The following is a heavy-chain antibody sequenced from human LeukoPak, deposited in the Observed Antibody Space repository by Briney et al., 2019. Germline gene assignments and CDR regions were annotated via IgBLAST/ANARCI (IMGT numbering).Heavy chain of an antibody. D-gene: IGHD6-13*01. V-gene: IGHV3-23*01. CDR1: GFTFSSYA. Sequence: GGSLRLSCAGPGFTFSSYAMSWVRQAPGRGLEWVSAISGSGGSTYYADSVKGRFTISRDNSKNTLYLQMNSLRAEDTALYFCARSYSSSWHYFDYWGQGTLVTVSS. J-gene: IGHJ4*02. CDR3: ARSYSSSWHYFDY. CDR2: ISGSGGST.